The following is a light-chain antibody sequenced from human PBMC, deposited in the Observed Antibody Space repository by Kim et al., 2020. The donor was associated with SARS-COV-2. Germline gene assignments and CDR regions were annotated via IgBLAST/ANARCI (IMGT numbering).Light chain of an antibody. V-gene: IGKV3-15*01. Sequence: SVCPGDRATLSCRASQSVSSNLAWYQQKPGQAPRLLIYGASTRATGIPSRFSGSGSGTEFTLTISSLQSEDFAVYSCQQYNNWPYTFGQGTKLEI. CDR2: GAS. CDR1: QSVSSN. J-gene: IGKJ2*01. CDR3: QQYNNWPYT.